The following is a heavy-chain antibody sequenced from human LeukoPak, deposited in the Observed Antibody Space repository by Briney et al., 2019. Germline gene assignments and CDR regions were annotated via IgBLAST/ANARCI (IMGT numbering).Heavy chain of an antibody. J-gene: IGHJ4*02. CDR2: ISSDGTDT. D-gene: IGHD2-8*02. Sequence: GGSLRLSCAASGFTFSGYWMHWVRQVPGEGRVWVSGISSDGTDTNYADSVKGRFTISRDNAKNTLYLQMNSLRADDTAVYYCVGDILVMGYWGQGTPVTVSS. V-gene: IGHV3-74*01. CDR3: VGDILVMGY. CDR1: GFTFSGYW.